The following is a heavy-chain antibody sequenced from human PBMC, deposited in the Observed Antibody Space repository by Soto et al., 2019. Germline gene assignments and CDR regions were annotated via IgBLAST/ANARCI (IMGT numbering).Heavy chain of an antibody. CDR2: MYYTGST. J-gene: IGHJ4*02. V-gene: IGHV4-30-4*01. D-gene: IGHD3-22*01. CDR3: ARGGGLFDSSGYYSYYFDY. CDR1: GGSISSGDYY. Sequence: QVQLQESGPGLVKPSQTLSLTCTVSGGSISSGDYYWSWIRQPPGKGLEWIGYMYYTGSTYYNSSLKSRVTISLDTSKNQFSLRLGSVTAADTAVYYCARGGGLFDSSGYYSYYFDYWGQGTLVTVSS.